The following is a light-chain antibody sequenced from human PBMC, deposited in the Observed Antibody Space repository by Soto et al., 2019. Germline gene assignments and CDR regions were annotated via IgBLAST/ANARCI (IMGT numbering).Light chain of an antibody. CDR1: SSDIGAYNY. CDR3: SSYTTSGRPVV. V-gene: IGLV2-14*01. CDR2: EVK. Sequence: QSVLTQPASVSGSPGQSITISCAGSSSDIGAYNYVSWYQHRPGKAPKLLIFEVKSRPAGLSSRFSGSKSGNTASLTISGLQADDDGYYYCSSYTTSGRPVVFGGGTKVTV. J-gene: IGLJ2*01.